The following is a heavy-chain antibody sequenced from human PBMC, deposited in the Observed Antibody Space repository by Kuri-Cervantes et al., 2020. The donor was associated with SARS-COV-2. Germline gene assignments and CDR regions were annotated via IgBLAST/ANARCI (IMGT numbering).Heavy chain of an antibody. D-gene: IGHD2-15*01. CDR3: ARGGSCNSGTCFDY. J-gene: IGHJ4*02. V-gene: IGHV3-53*01. CDR2: TYSSGNT. Sequence: LSLTCAASVFTVSTNYMSWVRQAPGKGLEWVSLTYSSGNTHYADSVKGRFTISRDNSKTTLYLQLNSLRVDDTAVYYCARGGSCNSGTCFDYWGQGTLVTVSS. CDR1: VFTVSTNY.